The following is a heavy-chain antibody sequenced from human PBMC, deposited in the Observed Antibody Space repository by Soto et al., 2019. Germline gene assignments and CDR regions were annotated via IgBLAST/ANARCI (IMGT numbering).Heavy chain of an antibody. D-gene: IGHD6-19*01. CDR1: GFTFTSSA. Sequence: ASVKVSCKASGFTFTSSAVQWVRQARGQRLEWIGWIVVGSGNTNYAQKFQERVTITRDMSTSTAYMELSSLRSEDTAVYYCAAVKGPITTYSSGWNFDYWGQGTLVTVSS. CDR2: IVVGSGNT. J-gene: IGHJ4*02. CDR3: AAVKGPITTYSSGWNFDY. V-gene: IGHV1-58*01.